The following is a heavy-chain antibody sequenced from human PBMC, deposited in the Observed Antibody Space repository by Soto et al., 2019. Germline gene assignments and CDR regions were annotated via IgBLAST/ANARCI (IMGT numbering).Heavy chain of an antibody. CDR3: TAGSSGGGY. V-gene: IGHV3-73*01. J-gene: IGHJ4*02. CDR1: GFTFSGSA. CDR2: IRSKANSYAT. Sequence: GGSLRLSCAASGFTFSGSAMHWVRQASGKGLEWVGRIRSKANSYATAYAASVKDRFTISRDDSKNTAYLQMNSLKTEDTAVYYCTAGSSGGGYWGQGTLVTASS. D-gene: IGHD3-22*01.